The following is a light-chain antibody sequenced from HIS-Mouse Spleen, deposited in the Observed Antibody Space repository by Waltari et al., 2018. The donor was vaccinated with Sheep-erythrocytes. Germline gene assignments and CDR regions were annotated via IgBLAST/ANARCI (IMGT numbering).Light chain of an antibody. J-gene: IGKJ1*01. CDR2: DAS. CDR1: QSVSSY. CDR3: QQRSNWPPT. Sequence: EIVLTQSPATPSFAPVERATLSCRASQSVSSYLACYQQKPCQAPRLLIYDASNRATGIPARFSGSGSGTDFTLTISSLEPEDFAVYYCQQRSNWPPTFGQGTKVEIK. V-gene: IGKV3-11*01.